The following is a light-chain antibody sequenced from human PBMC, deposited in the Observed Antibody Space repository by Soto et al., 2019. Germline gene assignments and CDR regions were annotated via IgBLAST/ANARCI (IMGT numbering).Light chain of an antibody. CDR3: QQYSHLVT. CDR2: DAS. Sequence: IQMTQSPSTLSAPVGDRVTITCQASQTISTLLAWFQHKPGKAPNLLIYDASNLESGVPSRFSGSGSGTEFTLTISSLQSDDSATYFCQQYSHLVTFGHGTKLEI. J-gene: IGKJ2*01. V-gene: IGKV1-5*01. CDR1: QTISTL.